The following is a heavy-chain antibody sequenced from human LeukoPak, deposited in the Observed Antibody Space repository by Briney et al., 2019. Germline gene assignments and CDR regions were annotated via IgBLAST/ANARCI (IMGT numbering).Heavy chain of an antibody. Sequence: GGSLRLSCAASGFTFNTYAMTWVRQAPGKGLEWVSSISGSGAGKFYAAAVKGRFTTSRDNSKNTLYVQMNSLRAEDTAVYYCAKAAYGDYAGAFDIWGQGTMVIVSS. J-gene: IGHJ3*02. V-gene: IGHV3-23*01. D-gene: IGHD4-17*01. CDR1: GFTFNTYA. CDR3: AKAAYGDYAGAFDI. CDR2: ISGSGAGK.